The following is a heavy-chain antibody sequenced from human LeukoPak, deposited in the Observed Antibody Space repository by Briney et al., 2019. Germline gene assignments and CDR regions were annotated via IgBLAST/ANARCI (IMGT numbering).Heavy chain of an antibody. Sequence: GASVKVSCKASGGTFSSYAISWVRQAPGQGLEWVGRIIPILGIANYAQKFQGRVTITADKSTSTAYMELSSLRSEDTAVYYCARGRNDFWSEAWFDPWGQGTLVTVSS. J-gene: IGHJ5*02. CDR2: IIPILGIA. CDR3: ARGRNDFWSEAWFDP. D-gene: IGHD3-3*01. V-gene: IGHV1-69*04. CDR1: GGTFSSYA.